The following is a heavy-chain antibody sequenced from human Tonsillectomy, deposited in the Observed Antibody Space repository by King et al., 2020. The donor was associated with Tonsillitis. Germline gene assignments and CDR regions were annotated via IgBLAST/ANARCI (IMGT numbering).Heavy chain of an antibody. V-gene: IGHV3-9*01. CDR2: ISWNSDRK. Sequence: LQLVQSGGGLVQPGRSLRLSCAAFGFSFDEYAMHWVRQAPGKGLEWVSSISWNSDRKGYADSVQGRFTISRDNAKNSLYLQMNSLRAEDTALYYCAKGDSSSWEAPFDFWGQGTLVTVSS. CDR1: GFSFDEYA. D-gene: IGHD6-13*01. CDR3: AKGDSSSWEAPFDF. J-gene: IGHJ4*02.